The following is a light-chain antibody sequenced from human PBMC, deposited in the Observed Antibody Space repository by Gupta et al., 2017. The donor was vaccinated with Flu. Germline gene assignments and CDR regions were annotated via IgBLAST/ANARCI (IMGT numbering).Light chain of an antibody. J-gene: IGLJ3*02. Sequence: QLVLTQSPSASASLGASVKLTRTLSSGHSSYAIAWHQQQPEKGPRYLMTLNSDGSHSKGDAIPDRFSGSSSGAERYLTISSLQSEDEDDYYCQTWGTGIRVFGGGTKLTVL. CDR1: SGHSSYA. CDR3: QTWGTGIRV. V-gene: IGLV4-69*01. CDR2: LNSDGSH.